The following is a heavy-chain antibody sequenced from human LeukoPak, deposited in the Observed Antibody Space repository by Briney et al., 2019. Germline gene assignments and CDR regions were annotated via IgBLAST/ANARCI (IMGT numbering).Heavy chain of an antibody. CDR3: ARDFSEYDILTGIFDY. D-gene: IGHD3-9*01. J-gene: IGHJ4*02. CDR2: INPYSGGT. V-gene: IGHV1-2*02. Sequence: ASVTVSCKASGHTFIGYYMHWVRQAPGQGLEWMGWINPYSGGTKYAQKFQGRVTMTRDTSISTAYMELSRLRSDDTAVYYCARDFSEYDILTGIFDYWGQGTLVTV. CDR1: GHTFIGYY.